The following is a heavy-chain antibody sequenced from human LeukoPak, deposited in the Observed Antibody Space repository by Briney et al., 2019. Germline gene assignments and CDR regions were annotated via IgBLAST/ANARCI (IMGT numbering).Heavy chain of an antibody. Sequence: GGSLRLSCAASGFTFSSYSMNWVRQAPGKGLEWVATIKEDASEIYYADSVKGRFTISRDNAKNSLHLLMNSLIAEDTAMYYCARARIDYWGQGTLVTVSS. V-gene: IGHV3-7*04. CDR3: ARARIDY. D-gene: IGHD1-14*01. J-gene: IGHJ4*02. CDR1: GFTFSSYS. CDR2: IKEDASEI.